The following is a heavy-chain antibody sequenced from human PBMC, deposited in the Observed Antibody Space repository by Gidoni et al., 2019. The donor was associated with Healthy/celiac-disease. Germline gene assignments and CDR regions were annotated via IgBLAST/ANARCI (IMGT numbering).Heavy chain of an antibody. J-gene: IGHJ3*02. V-gene: IGHV3-21*01. CDR1: GFTFSSYS. D-gene: IGHD3-10*01. CDR3: AGHSIWFGENAFDI. Sequence: EVQLVESGGGLVKPGGSLRLSCEASGFTFSSYSMNWVRQAPGKGLEWVSSISSSSSYIYYADSVKGRFTISRDNAKNSLYLQMNSLRAEDTAVYYCAGHSIWFGENAFDIWGQGTMVTVSS. CDR2: ISSSSSYI.